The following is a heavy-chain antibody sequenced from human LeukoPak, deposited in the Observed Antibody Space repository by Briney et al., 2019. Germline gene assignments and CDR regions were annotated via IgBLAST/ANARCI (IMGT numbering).Heavy chain of an antibody. CDR3: GRGNYGVDV. V-gene: IGHV3-11*05. J-gene: IGHJ6*02. CDR1: GFTFSDYY. Sequence: GGSLRPSCAASGFTFSDYYMTWIRQAPGKGLEWVSYITGRGTNTNYADSVKGRFTISRDNAKNSLYLQMNSLRAEDTAVYYGGRGNYGVDVWGQGTTVTVSS. CDR2: ITGRGTNT.